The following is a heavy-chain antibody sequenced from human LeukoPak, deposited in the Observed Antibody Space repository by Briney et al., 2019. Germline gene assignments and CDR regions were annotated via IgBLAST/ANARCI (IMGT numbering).Heavy chain of an antibody. D-gene: IGHD3-3*01. V-gene: IGHV3-23*01. J-gene: IGHJ5*02. CDR1: GFTFSSYA. CDR3: AKEKEWLGDLNWFDP. CDR2: ISGSGGST. Sequence: GASLRLSCAASGFTFSSYAMSWVRQAPGKGLEWVSAISGSGGSTYYADSVKGWFTISRDNSKNTLYLQMNSLRAEDTAVYYCAKEKEWLGDLNWFDPWGQGTLVTVSS.